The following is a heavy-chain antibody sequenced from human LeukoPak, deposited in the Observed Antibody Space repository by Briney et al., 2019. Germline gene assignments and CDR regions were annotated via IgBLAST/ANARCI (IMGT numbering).Heavy chain of an antibody. CDR1: GFTFSSYW. D-gene: IGHD1-26*01. J-gene: IGHJ6*02. V-gene: IGHV3-7*01. Sequence: PGGSLRLSCAASGFTFSSYWMSWVRQAPGKGLEWVANIKQDGSEKYYVDSVKGRFTISRDNAKNSLYLQMNSLRAEDTAVYYCAREDRWELHPDYYYYGMDVWGQGTTVTVSS. CDR2: IKQDGSEK. CDR3: AREDRWELHPDYYYYGMDV.